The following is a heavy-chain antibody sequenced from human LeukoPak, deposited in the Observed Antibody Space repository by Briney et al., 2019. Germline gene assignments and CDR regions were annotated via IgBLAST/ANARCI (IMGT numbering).Heavy chain of an antibody. Sequence: SETLSLTCTVSGGSISGGGYYWTWIRQPAGKGLEWIGRIYTSGSTNYNPSLKSRVSISVDKSKNQFSLKLSSVTAADTAVYYCARASPEVTTFDYWGQGTLVTVSS. CDR1: GGSISGGGYY. J-gene: IGHJ4*02. D-gene: IGHD4-11*01. V-gene: IGHV4-61*02. CDR3: ARASPEVTTFDY. CDR2: IYTSGST.